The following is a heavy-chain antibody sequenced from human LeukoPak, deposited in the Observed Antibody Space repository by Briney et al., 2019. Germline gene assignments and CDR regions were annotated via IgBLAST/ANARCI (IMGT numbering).Heavy chain of an antibody. D-gene: IGHD6-19*01. CDR3: ARGREWLEEYFQH. V-gene: IGHV4-34*01. Sequence: PSETLSLTCAVYGGSFSGYYWSWIRQPPGKGLEWIGEINHSGSTNYNPSLKSRVTISVDTSKNQFSLKLSSVTAADTAVYYCARGREWLEEYFQHWGQGTLVTVSS. J-gene: IGHJ1*01. CDR2: INHSGST. CDR1: GGSFSGYY.